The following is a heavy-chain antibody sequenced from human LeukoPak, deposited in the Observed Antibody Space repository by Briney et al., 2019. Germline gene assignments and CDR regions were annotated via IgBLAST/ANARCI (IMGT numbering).Heavy chain of an antibody. J-gene: IGHJ4*02. CDR1: GFTLVYYA. CDR3: TRSAGYSSGWYHDY. CDR2: IRSKAYGGTT. D-gene: IGHD6-19*01. V-gene: IGHV3-49*02. Sequence: GGSLRLSCTASGFTLVYYAMSWVRQAPGKGLEWVGFIRSKAYGGTTEYAASVKGRFTISRDDSKSIAYLQMTSLKTCNTALDYCTRSAGYSSGWYHDYWGQGTLVTVSS.